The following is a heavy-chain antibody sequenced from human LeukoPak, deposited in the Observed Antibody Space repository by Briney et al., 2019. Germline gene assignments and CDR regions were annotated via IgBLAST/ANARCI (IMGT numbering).Heavy chain of an antibody. CDR1: GGSFSGYY. CDR3: ASGPGGSYYHV. D-gene: IGHD1-26*01. CDR2: INHSGST. V-gene: IGHV4-34*01. J-gene: IGHJ6*04. Sequence: SETLSLTCAVYGGSFSGYYWSWIRQPPGKGLEWIGEINHSGSTNYNPSLKSRVTISVDTSKNQFSLKLSSVTAADTAVYYCASGPGGSYYHVWGKGTPVTVSS.